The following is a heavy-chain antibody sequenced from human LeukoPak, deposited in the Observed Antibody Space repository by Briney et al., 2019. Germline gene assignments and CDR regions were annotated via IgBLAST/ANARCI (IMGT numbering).Heavy chain of an antibody. CDR1: GFTFSSYA. CDR3: AKHRTDTLPITGTFPYDY. D-gene: IGHD1-7*01. CDR2: ISGSGGST. V-gene: IGHV3-23*01. Sequence: GGSLRLSCAASGFTFSSYAMSWVRQASGKGLEWVSAISGSGGSTYYADSVKGRFTISRDNSKNTLYLQMNSLRAEDTAVYYCAKHRTDTLPITGTFPYDYWGQGTLVTVSS. J-gene: IGHJ4*02.